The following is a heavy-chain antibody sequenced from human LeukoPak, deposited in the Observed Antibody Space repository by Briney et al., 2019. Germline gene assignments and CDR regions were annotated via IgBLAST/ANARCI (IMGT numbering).Heavy chain of an antibody. CDR2: IYYSGST. CDR3: ARRPYGVNWFDP. Sequence: SETLSLTCTVSGGSISSSSYYWGWIRQPPGKGLEWIGSIYYSGSTYYNPSLKSRVTISVDTSKNQFSLKLSPVTAADTAVYYCARRPYGVNWFDPWGQGTLVTVSS. CDR1: GGSISSSSYY. J-gene: IGHJ5*02. D-gene: IGHD3-16*01. V-gene: IGHV4-39*01.